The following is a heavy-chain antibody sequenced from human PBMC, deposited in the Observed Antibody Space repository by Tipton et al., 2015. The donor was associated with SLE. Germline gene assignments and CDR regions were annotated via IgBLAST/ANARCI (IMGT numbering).Heavy chain of an antibody. D-gene: IGHD3-10*01. Sequence: SLRLSCAASGFTVSSHYMSWVRLAPGKGLEWVSVIYRDGSTHHADSVKGRCTISRDNAKNSLFLQMNSLRPEDTALYYCAKDSGSGWYNWFDPWGQGTLVTVSS. CDR1: GFTVSSHY. J-gene: IGHJ5*02. CDR3: AKDSGSGWYNWFDP. V-gene: IGHV3-53*05. CDR2: IYRDGST.